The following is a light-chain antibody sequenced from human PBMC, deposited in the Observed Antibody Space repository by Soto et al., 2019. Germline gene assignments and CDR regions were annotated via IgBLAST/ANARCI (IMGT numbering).Light chain of an antibody. J-gene: IGKJ1*01. V-gene: IGKV3-20*01. CDR2: GAS. CDR1: QSISSSY. CDR3: QQYSSWPVT. Sequence: EIVLTQSPATLSLSPGERATLSCRASQSISSSYLAWYQQKAGHAPRLLIYGASSRATVIPDRFSGSGSGTDFTLTISRLEPEDFAVYYCQQYSSWPVTFGQGTKVEIK.